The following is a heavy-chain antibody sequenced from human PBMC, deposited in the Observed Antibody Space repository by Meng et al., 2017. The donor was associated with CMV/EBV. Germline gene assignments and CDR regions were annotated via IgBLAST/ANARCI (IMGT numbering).Heavy chain of an antibody. CDR2: FDPEDGET. D-gene: IGHD3-22*01. V-gene: IGHV1-24*01. Sequence: ASVKVSCKVSGYTLTELSMHWVRQAPGKGLEWMGGFDPEDGETIYAQKFQGRVTMTEDTSTDTAYMELSRLRSEDTAVYYCATAYYYDSSGSGDAFDIWGQGTMVTVSS. CDR3: ATAYYYDSSGSGDAFDI. CDR1: GYTLTELS. J-gene: IGHJ3*02.